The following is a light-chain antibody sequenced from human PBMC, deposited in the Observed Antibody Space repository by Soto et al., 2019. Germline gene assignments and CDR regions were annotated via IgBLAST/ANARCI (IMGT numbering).Light chain of an antibody. CDR3: FSFTSTNNHV. CDR1: SSDFGSYKF. J-gene: IGLJ1*01. CDR2: ETS. V-gene: IGLV2-23*01. Sequence: QSALTQPASVSGSPGQSVTISCTGTSSDFGSYKFVSWYQHHPGKAPKVIIYETSKRPSGVSDRFSGSKSGNTASLTISGLQAEDEADYYCFSFTSTNNHVFASGTKLTVL.